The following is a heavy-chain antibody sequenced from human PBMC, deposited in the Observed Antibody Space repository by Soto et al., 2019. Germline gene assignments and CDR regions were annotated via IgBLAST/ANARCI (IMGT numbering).Heavy chain of an antibody. CDR3: ARDLIVDGPDNYAMDV. D-gene: IGHD3-22*01. CDR2: INPNSSGT. Sequence: GASVKVSCKASGYSLRGNYIHWVRQTPGQGLEWMGWINPNSSGTVYAQKFQGRVTTTRDTSLTTVYMQLNRLTSDDSAVYYCARDLIVDGPDNYAMDVWSQGTTVTVSS. V-gene: IGHV1-2*02. CDR1: GYSLRGNY. J-gene: IGHJ6*02.